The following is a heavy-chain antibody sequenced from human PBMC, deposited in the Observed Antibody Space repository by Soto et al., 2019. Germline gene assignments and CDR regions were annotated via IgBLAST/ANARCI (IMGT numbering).Heavy chain of an antibody. CDR3: ARARFLEWLTHRYYFDY. CDR1: GFTFSSYA. Sequence: QVQLVESGGGVVQPGRSLRLSCAASGFTFSSYAMHWVHQAPGKGLEWVAVISYDGSNKYYADSVKGRFTISRDNSKNTLYLQMNSLRAEDTAVYYCARARFLEWLTHRYYFDYWGQGTLVTVSS. V-gene: IGHV3-30-3*01. D-gene: IGHD3-3*01. J-gene: IGHJ4*02. CDR2: ISYDGSNK.